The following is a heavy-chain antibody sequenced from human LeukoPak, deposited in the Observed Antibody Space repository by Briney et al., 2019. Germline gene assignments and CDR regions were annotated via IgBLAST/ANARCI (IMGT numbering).Heavy chain of an antibody. CDR1: GFTFSRYD. CDR3: VRGSNGWSGMDV. Sequence: PGRSLRHCCSASGFTFSRYDMAWVRQTPGKGLERVPVISYDGSTKNYAESVKGRFTISRDNSKNTLYLQMNSLRAEDTAVYYCVRGSNGWSGMDVWGQGTTVTVSS. J-gene: IGHJ6*02. CDR2: ISYDGSTK. V-gene: IGHV3-30*03. D-gene: IGHD6-19*01.